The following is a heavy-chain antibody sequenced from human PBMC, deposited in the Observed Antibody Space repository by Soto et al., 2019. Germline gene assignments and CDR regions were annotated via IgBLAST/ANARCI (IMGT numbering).Heavy chain of an antibody. J-gene: IGHJ4*02. Sequence: QVQLVQSGAEVKKPGASVKVSCKASGYTFTSYGISWVRQAPGQGLEWMGWISAYNGNTNYAQKHQGKVTMTTDTSTSTAYMELRSLRSDDTAVYYCARHTLYGSGSDGLVDYWGQGTLVTVSS. V-gene: IGHV1-18*01. CDR1: GYTFTSYG. CDR3: ARHTLYGSGSDGLVDY. D-gene: IGHD3-10*01. CDR2: ISAYNGNT.